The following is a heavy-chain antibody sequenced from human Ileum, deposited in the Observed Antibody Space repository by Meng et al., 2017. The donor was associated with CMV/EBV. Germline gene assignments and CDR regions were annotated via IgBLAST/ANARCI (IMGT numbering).Heavy chain of an antibody. Sequence: QGQPQRSGPGLVKPSEPLSLTCTVSGDSITSFYWSWIRQPAGKALEWIGRIYHGGSTNYNPSLKSRVTLSVDTSKNQFSMRLTSVTAADTAVYYCARGPGGFGDFNFDYWGQGTLVTVSS. D-gene: IGHD3-16*01. CDR1: GDSITSFY. V-gene: IGHV4-4*07. CDR3: ARGPGGFGDFNFDY. CDR2: IYHGGST. J-gene: IGHJ4*02.